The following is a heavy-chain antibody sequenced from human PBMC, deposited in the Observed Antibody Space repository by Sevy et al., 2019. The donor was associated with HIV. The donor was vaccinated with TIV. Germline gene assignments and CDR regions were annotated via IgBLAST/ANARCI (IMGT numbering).Heavy chain of an antibody. V-gene: IGHV4-34*01. CDR2: INHNGST. Sequence: SETLSLTCAVYIGSFSGYYWSWIRQAPGKGLEWIGEINHNGSTNYNPSLKSRVTISVDTSKNQFSLKLSSLTAADTAVYYCARGGPRKNWFDPWGQRTLVTVSS. J-gene: IGHJ5*02. CDR1: IGSFSGYY. CDR3: ARGGPRKNWFDP.